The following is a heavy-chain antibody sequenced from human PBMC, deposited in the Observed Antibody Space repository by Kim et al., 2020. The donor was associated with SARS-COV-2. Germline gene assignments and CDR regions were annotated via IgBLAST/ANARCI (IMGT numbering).Heavy chain of an antibody. V-gene: IGHV3-7*03. D-gene: IGHD3-10*01. Sequence: GGSLRLSSAASGFTFSTYWMSWVRQAPGKGLEWVANIAQDGSEKYYVDSVKGRFTISRDNAKNSLYLQVNSLRADDTAVYYCATDMVHNSLDYWGQGTLVTVSS. CDR3: ATDMVHNSLDY. J-gene: IGHJ4*02. CDR1: GFTFSTYW. CDR2: IAQDGSEK.